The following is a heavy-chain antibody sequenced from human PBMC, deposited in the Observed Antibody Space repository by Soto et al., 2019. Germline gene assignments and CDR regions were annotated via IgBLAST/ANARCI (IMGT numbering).Heavy chain of an antibody. J-gene: IGHJ4*02. Sequence: EVQLVESGGGLEQPGGSLRLSCAASGFSITNTWMHWVRQAPGKGLEWVGRVKSKADGGTADYAAPVKGRFTVSRDDSKNTHYLQMNSLKMEDTAVYYCNSYPDFWGGHTPLWGQGTLVTVSS. D-gene: IGHD3-3*01. V-gene: IGHV3-15*07. CDR1: GFSITNTW. CDR2: VKSKADGGTA. CDR3: NSYPDFWGGHTPL.